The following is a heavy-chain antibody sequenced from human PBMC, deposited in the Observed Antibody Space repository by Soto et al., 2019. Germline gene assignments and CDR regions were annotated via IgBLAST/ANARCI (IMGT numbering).Heavy chain of an antibody. CDR3: THRPPDYSSGYCA. CDR2: ISSGGST. V-gene: IGHV3-23*01. Sequence: EVQLLESGGGLVQPGGSLRLSCAASGFTFSSCAMIWFRQAPGKGLEWVSSISSGGSTFYADSVKGRFTISRDNSKNTMFMQMNSLRAEETAVYYCTHRPPDYSSGYCAWGQGTLVTVSS. D-gene: IGHD3-3*01. CDR1: GFTFSSCA. J-gene: IGHJ4*02.